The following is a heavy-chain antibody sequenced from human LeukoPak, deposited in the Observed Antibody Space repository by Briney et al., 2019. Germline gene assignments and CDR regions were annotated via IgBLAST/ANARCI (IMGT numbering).Heavy chain of an antibody. CDR2: ISSSGSTI. V-gene: IGHV3-48*03. CDR1: GFTFSSYE. Sequence: GGSLRLSCAASGFTFSSYEMNWVRQAPGKGLEWVSYISSSGSTIYYADSVKGRFTISRHNSKNTLYLQMNSLRAEDTAVYYCARSSSSGWYDYWGQGTLVTVSS. CDR3: ARSSSSGWYDY. J-gene: IGHJ4*02. D-gene: IGHD6-19*01.